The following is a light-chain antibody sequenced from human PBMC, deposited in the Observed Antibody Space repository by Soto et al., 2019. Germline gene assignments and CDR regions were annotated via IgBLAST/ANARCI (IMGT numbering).Light chain of an antibody. CDR1: QSISSSY. CDR2: GAS. V-gene: IGKV3-20*01. CDR3: QQSGTSPFT. J-gene: IGKJ3*01. Sequence: EVVLTQSPGTLSLSPGERATLSCRASQSISSSYLGWYQQKPGQAPRLLIYGASTRATGVPDRFSGSGFGTDFTLTISRLEPEDYAVYYCQQSGTSPFTFGPGTKVDIK.